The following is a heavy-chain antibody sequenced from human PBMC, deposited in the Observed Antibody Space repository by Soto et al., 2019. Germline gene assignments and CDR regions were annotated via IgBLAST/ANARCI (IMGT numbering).Heavy chain of an antibody. CDR1: GGSFSGYY. J-gene: IGHJ3*02. CDR3: AITSNSGYLPNAFDI. Sequence: SETLSLTCAVYGGSFSGYYWSWIRQPPGKGLEWIGEINHSGSTNYNPSLKSRVTISVDTSKNQFSLKLSSVTAADTAVYYCAITSNSGYLPNAFDISGQGTIVTVSS. D-gene: IGHD5-12*01. CDR2: INHSGST. V-gene: IGHV4-34*01.